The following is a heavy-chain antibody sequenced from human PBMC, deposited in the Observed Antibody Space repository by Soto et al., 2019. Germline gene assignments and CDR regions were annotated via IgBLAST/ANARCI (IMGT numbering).Heavy chain of an antibody. CDR1: GNTIMNYW. V-gene: IGHV5-51*01. CDR2: IYPGDSDT. J-gene: IGHJ6*02. Sequence: PGEYLKISCNGSGNTIMNYWIGWVRQMPGKGPEWMGIIYPGDSDTKYNPSFQGQVTISADKSIATTYPQWSSLKASDTAIYYCAASIFYYGMDVWGQGTTVTVSS. CDR3: AASIFYYGMDV.